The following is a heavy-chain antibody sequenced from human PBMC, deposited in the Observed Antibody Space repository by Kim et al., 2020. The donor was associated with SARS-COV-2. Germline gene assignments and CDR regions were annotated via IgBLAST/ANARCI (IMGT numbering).Heavy chain of an antibody. Sequence: DSVKGRFTISRDNAKNSLYLQMNSLRAEDTAVYYCARDGTYNILTGFYCDYWGQGTLVTVSS. D-gene: IGHD3-9*01. J-gene: IGHJ4*02. CDR3: ARDGTYNILTGFYCDY. V-gene: IGHV3-21*01.